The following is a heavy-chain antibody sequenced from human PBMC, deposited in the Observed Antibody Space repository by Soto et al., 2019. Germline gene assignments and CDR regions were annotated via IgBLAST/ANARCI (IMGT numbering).Heavy chain of an antibody. CDR1: EFTFSNYE. Sequence: QTGGSLRLSCVASEFTFSNYEMNWVRQAPGKGLEWVSYISYTGSTIYYADSVRGRFTISRDNSKNSLYLQMNSLRAEDTAVYYCARGLRNYYDRSGLHYWGQGTLVTVSS. CDR2: ISYTGSTI. D-gene: IGHD3-22*01. CDR3: ARGLRNYYDRSGLHY. J-gene: IGHJ4*02. V-gene: IGHV3-48*03.